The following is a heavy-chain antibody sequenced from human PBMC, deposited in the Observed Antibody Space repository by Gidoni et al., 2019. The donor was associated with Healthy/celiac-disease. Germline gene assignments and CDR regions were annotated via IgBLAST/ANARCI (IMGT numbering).Heavy chain of an antibody. J-gene: IGHJ6*02. CDR2: INHSGST. Sequence: QVQLQQWGAGLLKPSETLSLTCAVYGGSFSGYYWSWIRQPPGKGLEWIGEINHSGSTNYNPSLQSRVTISVDTSKNQFSLKLSSVTAADTAVYYCAREPSQAYYGMDVWGQGTTVTVSS. CDR1: GGSFSGYY. CDR3: AREPSQAYYGMDV. V-gene: IGHV4-34*01. D-gene: IGHD1-1*01.